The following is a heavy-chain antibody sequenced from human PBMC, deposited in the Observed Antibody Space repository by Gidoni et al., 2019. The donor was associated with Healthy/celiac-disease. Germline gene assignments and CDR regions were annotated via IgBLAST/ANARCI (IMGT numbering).Heavy chain of an antibody. J-gene: IGHJ2*01. D-gene: IGHD6-19*01. CDR1: GGSFSGYY. CDR2: INHSGST. V-gene: IGHV4-34*01. Sequence: QVQLQQWGAGLLKPSETLSLTCAVYGGSFSGYYWTWNRQPPGKGLEWIGEINHSGSTNYNPSLKSRVTITVDTSKNQFTLKLRSVTAADTAVYYGARKRLVRWYFDLWGRGTLVTVSS. CDR3: ARKRLVRWYFDL.